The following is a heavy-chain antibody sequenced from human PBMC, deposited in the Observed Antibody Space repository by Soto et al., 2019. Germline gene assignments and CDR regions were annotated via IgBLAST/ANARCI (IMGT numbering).Heavy chain of an antibody. Sequence: WASVKVSCKASGYTFTSYGISWVRQAPGQGLEWMGWISAYNGNTNYAQKLQGRVTMTTDTSTSTAYMELRSLRADDTAVYYCARDHPGILLWAGGFDYWGQGTLVTVSS. CDR1: GYTFTSYG. J-gene: IGHJ4*02. CDR2: ISAYNGNT. V-gene: IGHV1-18*01. CDR3: ARDHPGILLWAGGFDY. D-gene: IGHD5-18*01.